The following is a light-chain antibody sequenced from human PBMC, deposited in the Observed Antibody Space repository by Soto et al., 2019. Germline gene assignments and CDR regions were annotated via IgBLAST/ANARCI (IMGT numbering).Light chain of an antibody. V-gene: IGKV3-15*01. CDR1: QSVSSN. J-gene: IGKJ1*01. CDR3: HHYNNWPPET. CDR2: GAS. Sequence: EIVMTQSPATLSVSPGERVTLSCRASQSVSSNLAWYQQKPGQAPRLLIYGASTRATGIPARFSGSGSGTEFTLTISSLQSEDFAVYYCHHYNNWPPETFGQGTKVDIK.